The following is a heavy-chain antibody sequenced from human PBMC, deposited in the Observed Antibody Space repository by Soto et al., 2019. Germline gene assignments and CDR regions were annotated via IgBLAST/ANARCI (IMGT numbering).Heavy chain of an antibody. D-gene: IGHD2-15*01. J-gene: IGHJ3*02. Sequence: PGGSLRLSCAASGFTFDDYAMHWVRQAPGKGLEWVSGISWNSGRISYVDSVQGRFTISRDNAKNSLYLQMNSLRPEDTALYYCAKTNILRAPGGAFDIWGQGTMVTVSS. CDR3: AKTNILRAPGGAFDI. CDR2: ISWNSGRI. V-gene: IGHV3-9*01. CDR1: GFTFDDYA.